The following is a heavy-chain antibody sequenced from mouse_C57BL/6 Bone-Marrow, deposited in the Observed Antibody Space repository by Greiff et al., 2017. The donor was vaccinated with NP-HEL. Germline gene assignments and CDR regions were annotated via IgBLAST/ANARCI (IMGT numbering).Heavy chain of an antibody. CDR2: INPYNGGT. J-gene: IGHJ2*01. D-gene: IGHD2-3*01. CDR1: GYTFTDYY. V-gene: IGHV1-19*01. Sequence: VQLKQSGPVLVKPGASVKMSCKASGYTFTDYYMNWVKQSHGKSLEWIGVINPYNGGTSYNQKFKGKATLTVDKSSSTAYMELNSLTSEDSAVYYCARGGDGYYYFDYWGQGTTLTVSS. CDR3: ARGGDGYYYFDY.